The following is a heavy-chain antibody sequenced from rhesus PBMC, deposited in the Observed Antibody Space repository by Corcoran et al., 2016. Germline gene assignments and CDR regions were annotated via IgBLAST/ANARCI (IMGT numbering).Heavy chain of an antibody. CDR3: ARGIAATGTFDS. Sequence: QVQLQESGPGLVKPSETLSLTCAVSGGSISSNYWNWIRQPPGKGLEWIGRISGSGAITDDNPSLKSRVTISTDTSKNQFSLKLSSVTAADTAVYYCARGIAATGTFDSWGQGVLVTVSS. CDR2: ISGSGAIT. V-gene: IGHV4-173*01. D-gene: IGHD6-31*01. CDR1: GGSISSNY. J-gene: IGHJ4*01.